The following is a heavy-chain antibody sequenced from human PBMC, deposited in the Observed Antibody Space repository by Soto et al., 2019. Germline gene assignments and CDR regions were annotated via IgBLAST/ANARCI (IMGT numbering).Heavy chain of an antibody. CDR3: ARGGYCSSTSCSPVFDY. CDR2: IWYDGSNK. V-gene: IGHV3-33*01. CDR1: GFTFSSYG. J-gene: IGHJ4*02. Sequence: QVQLVESGGGVVQPGRSLRLSCAASGFTFSSYGMHWVRQAPGKGLEWVAVIWYDGSNKYYADSVKGRFTISRDNSKNTLYLQMNSLRAEDTAVYYCARGGYCSSTSCSPVFDYWGQGTLVTVSS. D-gene: IGHD2-2*01.